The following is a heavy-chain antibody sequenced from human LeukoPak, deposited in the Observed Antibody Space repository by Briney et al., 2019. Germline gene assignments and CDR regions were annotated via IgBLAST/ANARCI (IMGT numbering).Heavy chain of an antibody. J-gene: IGHJ3*02. Sequence: GGSLALSCAAAGVTFRDYYMGSVRQAPGKRMEWVSYITSSGSSMYNADSVKGRFTISRANATNSLHLQMNTLRDEDTAVYFCARAFNDGFDIWGQGTMVTVSS. CDR3: ARAFNDGFDI. CDR2: ITSSGSSM. CDR1: GVTFRDYY. V-gene: IGHV3-11*04.